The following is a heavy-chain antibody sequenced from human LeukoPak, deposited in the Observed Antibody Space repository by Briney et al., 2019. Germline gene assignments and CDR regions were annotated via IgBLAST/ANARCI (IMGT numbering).Heavy chain of an antibody. Sequence: ASVKVSCKASGYSFTSHYMHWVRQAPGQGLEWMGIINPSGDSASYAQKFQGRVTMTRDTSTSTVYMELSSLRSEDTAVYYCARGGSRNCDYWGQGTLVSVPS. CDR2: INPSGDSA. CDR3: ARGGSRNCDY. D-gene: IGHD2-15*01. CDR1: GYSFTSHY. J-gene: IGHJ4*02. V-gene: IGHV1-46*01.